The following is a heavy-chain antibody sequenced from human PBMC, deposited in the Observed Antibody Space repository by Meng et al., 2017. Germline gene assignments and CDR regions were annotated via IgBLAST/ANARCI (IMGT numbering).Heavy chain of an antibody. Sequence: GSLRLSCTVSGGSISSSSYYWGWIRQPPGKGLEWIGSIYYSGSTYYNPSLKSRVTISVDTSKNQFSLKLSSVTAADTAVYYCARDLYYYDSSGYYSHAFDIWGQGTMVTV. CDR2: IYYSGST. CDR3: ARDLYYYDSSGYYSHAFDI. D-gene: IGHD3-22*01. J-gene: IGHJ3*02. V-gene: IGHV4-39*07. CDR1: GGSISSSSYY.